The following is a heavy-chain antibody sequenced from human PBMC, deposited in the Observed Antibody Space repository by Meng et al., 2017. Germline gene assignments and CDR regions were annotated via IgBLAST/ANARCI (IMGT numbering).Heavy chain of an antibody. CDR1: GGSFSGYY. Sequence: VELQHWGAGLLNPSGTLSLTCAGYGGSFSGYYWSWVRQPPGKGLEWIGENNHSGRTNYNPSLKSRVTISVDTSKNQFSLKLSSVTAADTAVYYCARKFTMVRGIYNWFDPWGQGTLVTVSS. J-gene: IGHJ5*02. D-gene: IGHD3-10*01. CDR3: ARKFTMVRGIYNWFDP. CDR2: NNHSGRT. V-gene: IGHV4-34*01.